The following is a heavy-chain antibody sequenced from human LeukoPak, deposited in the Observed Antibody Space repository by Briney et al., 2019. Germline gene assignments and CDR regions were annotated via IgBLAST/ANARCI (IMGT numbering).Heavy chain of an antibody. D-gene: IGHD1-1*01. Sequence: GGSLRLSCAASGFTFSSYGMSWVRQAPGKGLEWVSSISSSSSYIYYADSVKGRFTISRDNAKNSLYLQMNSLRAEDTAVYYCARGGEVRRFYYFDYWGQGTLVTVSS. CDR3: ARGGEVRRFYYFDY. V-gene: IGHV3-21*01. CDR1: GFTFSSYG. J-gene: IGHJ4*02. CDR2: ISSSSSYI.